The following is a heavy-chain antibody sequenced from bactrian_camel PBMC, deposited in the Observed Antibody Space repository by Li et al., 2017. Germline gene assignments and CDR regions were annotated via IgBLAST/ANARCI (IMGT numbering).Heavy chain of an antibody. CDR1: GFSFSRYA. D-gene: IGHD7*01. CDR3: AKGWITDGADFTGRFSLS. V-gene: IGHV3S1*01. CDR2: ISPGGDYT. Sequence: HVQLVESGGGLVQPGGSLRLSCAASGFSFSRYAMGWVRQAPGKGLEWVSGISPGGDYTYYADSVKGRFTISRDNAKNTLYLQLNSLKTEDTAMYYCAKGWITDGADFTGRFSLSRGQGTQVTVSS. J-gene: IGHJ4*01.